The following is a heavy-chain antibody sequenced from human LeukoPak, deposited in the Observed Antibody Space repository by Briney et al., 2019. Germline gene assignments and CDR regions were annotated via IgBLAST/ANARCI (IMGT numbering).Heavy chain of an antibody. J-gene: IGHJ4*02. CDR3: ARGRPDPQNSDYGDY. CDR1: RGSISTYY. CDR2: IHYTGRT. V-gene: IGHV4-59*13. Sequence: SETLSLTCTISRGSISTYYWSWIRQTPGTTLEWIGNIHYTGRTRYNPSLESRVTMSLDTPKSEFSLRLTSMTAADSAVYYCARGRPDPQNSDYGDYWGQGILATVSS. D-gene: IGHD3-22*01.